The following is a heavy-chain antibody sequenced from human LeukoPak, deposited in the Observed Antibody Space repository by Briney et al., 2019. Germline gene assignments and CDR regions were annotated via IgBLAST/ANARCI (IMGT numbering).Heavy chain of an antibody. CDR3: AKQLGYCSDGSCYFPY. V-gene: IGHV3-53*01. Sequence: GGSLRLSCAASGFTVSGNYMSWVRQAPGKGLEWVSIIYSGGSTYYADSVKGRFTISRDNSKSTLCLQMNSLRAEDTAVYYCAKQLGYCSDGSCYFPYWGQGTLVTVSS. D-gene: IGHD2-15*01. CDR2: IYSGGST. CDR1: GFTVSGNY. J-gene: IGHJ4*02.